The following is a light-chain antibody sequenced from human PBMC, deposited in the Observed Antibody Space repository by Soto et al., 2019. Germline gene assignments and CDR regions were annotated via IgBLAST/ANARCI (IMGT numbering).Light chain of an antibody. CDR1: SSNIGSTYD. V-gene: IGLV1-40*01. J-gene: IGLJ1*01. CDR2: GNT. CDR3: QSYDDSLSVHYV. Sequence: ALKQPPSVNGATGQRVTISCTESSSNIGSTYDVQWYQQLPGTAPKLLIHGNTDRPSGVPDRFSGSKSGTSASLAITGLQADDEADYYCQSYDDSLSVHYVFGTGTKVNVL.